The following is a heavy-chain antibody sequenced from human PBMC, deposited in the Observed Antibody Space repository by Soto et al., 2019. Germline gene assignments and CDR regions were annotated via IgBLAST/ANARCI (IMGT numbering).Heavy chain of an antibody. CDR2: IYYSGST. V-gene: IGHV4-39*01. J-gene: IGHJ5*02. D-gene: IGHD3-3*01. Sequence: PSETLSLTCTVSGGSISSSSYYWGWIRQPPGKGLEWIGSIYYSGSTYYNPSLKSRVTISVDTSKNQFSLKLSSVTAADTAVYYCAAYYDCWSGYYSRTHPFDPWGQGTLVTVSS. CDR3: AAYYDCWSGYYSRTHPFDP. CDR1: GGSISSSSYY.